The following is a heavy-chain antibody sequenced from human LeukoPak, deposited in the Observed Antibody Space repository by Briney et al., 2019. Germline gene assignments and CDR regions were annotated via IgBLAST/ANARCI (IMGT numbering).Heavy chain of an antibody. CDR2: ISNDGNNQ. D-gene: IGHD6-19*01. CDR1: GFTFTSYA. Sequence: PGGSLRLSCAASGFTFTSYAMHWVRQAPGKGLEWVAVISNDGNNQYYADPVKGRFTISRDSSKNTLYLQMNSLRAEDTAVYYCARSYRSAWYYFDYWGQGTLVTVSS. J-gene: IGHJ4*02. CDR3: ARSYRSAWYYFDY. V-gene: IGHV3-30-3*01.